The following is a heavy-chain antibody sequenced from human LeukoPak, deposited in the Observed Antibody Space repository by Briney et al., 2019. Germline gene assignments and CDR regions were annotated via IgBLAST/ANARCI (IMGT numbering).Heavy chain of an antibody. D-gene: IGHD2-2*01. CDR2: ISHSGST. CDR3: ARVVVVPAVVDY. CDR1: GGSVSSYY. J-gene: IGHJ4*02. Sequence: PSETLSLTCTVSGGSVSSYYWSWIRQPPGKGLEWIGYISHSGSTNYNPSLKSRVTISVDTSKNQLSLKESSVTAADTAVYYCARVVVVPAVVDYWGQGTLVTVSS. V-gene: IGHV4-59*02.